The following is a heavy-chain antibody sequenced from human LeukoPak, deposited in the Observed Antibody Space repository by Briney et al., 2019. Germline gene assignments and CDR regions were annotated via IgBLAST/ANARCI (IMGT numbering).Heavy chain of an antibody. J-gene: IGHJ4*02. V-gene: IGHV1-2*02. Sequence: GASVKVSCKASGYTFTDYYMHWVRQAPGQGLEWMGWINPKSGDTRYAQKFQGRVTMTRDSSITTAYMDLSSLRSDDTAVYYCAREWDYYAFWGQGTLVTASS. CDR3: AREWDYYAF. CDR1: GYTFTDYY. CDR2: INPKSGDT.